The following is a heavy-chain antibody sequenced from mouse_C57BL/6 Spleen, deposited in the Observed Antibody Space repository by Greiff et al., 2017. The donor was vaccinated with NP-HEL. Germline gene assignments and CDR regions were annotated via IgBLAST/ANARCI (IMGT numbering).Heavy chain of an antibody. D-gene: IGHD1-1*01. Sequence: QVQLKQSGAELVKPGASVKLSCKASGYTFTSYWMHWVKQRPGQGLEWIGMIHPNSGSTNYNEKFKSKATLTVDKSSSTAYMQLSSLTSEDSAVYYCARSGYYGSSLYFDYWGQGTTLTVSS. V-gene: IGHV1-64*01. J-gene: IGHJ2*01. CDR2: IHPNSGST. CDR1: GYTFTSYW. CDR3: ARSGYYGSSLYFDY.